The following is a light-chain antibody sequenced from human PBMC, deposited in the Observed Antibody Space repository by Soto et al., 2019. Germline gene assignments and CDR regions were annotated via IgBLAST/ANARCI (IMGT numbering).Light chain of an antibody. V-gene: IGKV1-5*03. CDR2: RAS. Sequence: DIQMTQYPSTLSSSVGDRVIITCRASQSISGWLAWYQQKPGKAPKPLIYRASSLKSGVPSRFSGRGSGTEFTLTISSLQPDDFATYYCQQYNTYSWTFGQGTKVDIK. CDR1: QSISGW. CDR3: QQYNTYSWT. J-gene: IGKJ1*01.